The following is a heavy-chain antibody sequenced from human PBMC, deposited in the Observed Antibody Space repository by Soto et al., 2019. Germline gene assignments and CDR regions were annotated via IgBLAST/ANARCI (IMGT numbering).Heavy chain of an antibody. J-gene: IGHJ6*02. D-gene: IGHD3-3*01. Sequence: ASVKVSCKASGYTFTSYAMHWVRQAPGQRLEWMGWINAGNGNTKYSQKFQGRVTITRDTSASTAYMELSSLRSGDTAVYYCARSITIFGVVTPSYYYGMDVWGQGTTVTVSS. CDR3: ARSITIFGVVTPSYYYGMDV. CDR2: INAGNGNT. CDR1: GYTFTSYA. V-gene: IGHV1-3*01.